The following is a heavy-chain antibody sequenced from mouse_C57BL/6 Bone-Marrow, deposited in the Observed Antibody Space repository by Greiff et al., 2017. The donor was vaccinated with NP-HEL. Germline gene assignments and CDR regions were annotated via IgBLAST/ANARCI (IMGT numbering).Heavy chain of an antibody. J-gene: IGHJ3*01. CDR2: ISSGGSYT. CDR1: GFTFSSYG. V-gene: IGHV5-6*01. CDR3: ARHGYDGFAY. Sequence: EVMLVESGGDLVKPGGSLKLSCAASGFTFSSYGMSWVRQTPDKRLEWVATISSGGSYTYYPDSVKGRFTISRDNAKNTLYLQMSSLKSEDTAMYYCARHGYDGFAYWGQGTLVTVSA. D-gene: IGHD2-2*01.